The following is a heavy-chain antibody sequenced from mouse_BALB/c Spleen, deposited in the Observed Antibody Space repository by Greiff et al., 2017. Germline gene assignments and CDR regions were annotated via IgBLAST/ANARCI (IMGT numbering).Heavy chain of an antibody. V-gene: IGHV3-2*02. D-gene: IGHD1-1*01. Sequence: EVKLMESGPGLVKPSQSLSLTCTVTGYSITSDYAWNWIRQFPGNKLEWMGYISYSGSTSYNPSLKSRISITRDTSKNQFFLQLNSVTTEDTATYYCARSLLLRAGFQYYFDYWGQGTTLTVSS. CDR3: ARSLLLRAGFQYYFDY. CDR1: GYSITSDYA. J-gene: IGHJ2*01. CDR2: ISYSGST.